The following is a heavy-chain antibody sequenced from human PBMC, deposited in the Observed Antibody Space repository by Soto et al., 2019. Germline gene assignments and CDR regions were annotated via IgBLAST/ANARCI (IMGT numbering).Heavy chain of an antibody. CDR1: GGSFSGYY. J-gene: IGHJ6*04. V-gene: IGHV4-34*01. CDR3: ARGCCRPFAGDMEV. Sequence: SETLSLTCAVYGGSFSGYYWSWIRQPPGKGLKWIGEINHSGSTNYNPSLKSRVTISVDTSKNQFSLKLSSVTAADTAVPYCARGCCRPFAGDMEVLGKEATLTISS. D-gene: IGHD1-26*01. CDR2: INHSGST.